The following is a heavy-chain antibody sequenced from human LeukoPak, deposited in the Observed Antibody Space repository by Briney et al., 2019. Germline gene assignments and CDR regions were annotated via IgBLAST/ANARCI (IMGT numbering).Heavy chain of an antibody. V-gene: IGHV3-7*01. D-gene: IGHD3-22*01. Sequence: GGSLRLSCAASGFTFSNYAMSWVRQAPGKGLEWVANIKQDGSEKYYVDSVKGRFTISRDNAKNSLYLQMNSLRAEDTAVYYCARDFNYYDSSGYYYSWGQGTLVTVSS. CDR1: GFTFSNYA. J-gene: IGHJ4*02. CDR3: ARDFNYYDSSGYYYS. CDR2: IKQDGSEK.